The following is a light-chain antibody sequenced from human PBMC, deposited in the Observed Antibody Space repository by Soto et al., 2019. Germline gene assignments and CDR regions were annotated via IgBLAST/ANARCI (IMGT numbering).Light chain of an antibody. V-gene: IGKV3-20*01. CDR3: QHYSPSPVT. CDR1: QSVDNR. J-gene: IGKJ5*01. Sequence: EVVLTQSPGTLSLSPGERATLSCRASQSVDNRLAWYQQKTGQPPRLLIFDASSRATDIPDRFSGRGSGTDFSLTITRLAPEDFALYYCQHYSPSPVTFGQGTRLKIK. CDR2: DAS.